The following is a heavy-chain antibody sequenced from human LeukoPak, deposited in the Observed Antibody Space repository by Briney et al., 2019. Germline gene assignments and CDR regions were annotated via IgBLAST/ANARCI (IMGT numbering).Heavy chain of an antibody. CDR3: ARGLNNYGSGSDFDY. J-gene: IGHJ4*02. CDR2: INPSGGST. D-gene: IGHD3-10*01. Sequence: ASVKVSCKASGYTFTSYYMHWVRQAPGQGLEWMGIINPSGGSTSYAQKFQGRVTMTRNTSISTAYMELSSLRSEDTAVYYCARGLNNYGSGSDFDYWGQGTLVTVSS. CDR1: GYTFTSYY. V-gene: IGHV1-46*01.